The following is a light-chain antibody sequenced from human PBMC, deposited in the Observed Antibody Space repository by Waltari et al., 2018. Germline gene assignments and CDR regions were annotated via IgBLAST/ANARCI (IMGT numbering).Light chain of an antibody. CDR3: QQSYSTLRT. V-gene: IGKV1-39*01. CDR2: AAS. Sequence: DIQMTQSPSSLSASVGDRVNITCRASQSISSYLNWYQQKPGKAPKLLIYAASSLQSGVPSRFSGSGSGTDFTLTINSLQPEDFASYYCQQSYSTLRTFGQGTKVEIK. CDR1: QSISSY. J-gene: IGKJ1*01.